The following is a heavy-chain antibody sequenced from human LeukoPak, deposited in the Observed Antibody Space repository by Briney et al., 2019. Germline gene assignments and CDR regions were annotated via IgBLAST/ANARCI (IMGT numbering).Heavy chain of an antibody. V-gene: IGHV4-31*03. CDR1: GGSISSGGYY. J-gene: IGHJ4*02. CDR3: ARARPPGAPYYFDY. D-gene: IGHD1-14*01. CDR2: IYYSGST. Sequence: SETLSLTCTVSGGSISSGGYYWSWIRQHPGQGLESIGYIYYSGSTYYNPSLKSRVTISVDTSKNQFSLKRSSVTAADTAVYYCARARPPGAPYYFDYWGQGTLVTVSS.